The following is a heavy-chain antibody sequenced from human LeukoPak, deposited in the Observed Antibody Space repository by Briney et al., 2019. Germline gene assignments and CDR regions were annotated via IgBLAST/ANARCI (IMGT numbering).Heavy chain of an antibody. CDR3: ARRAGDVGPFDY. CDR1: GYNFATYW. Sequence: GESLKISCKVAGYNFATYWIGWVRQMSGKGLEWMGIIYPGDSDTRYSPSFQGQVTISADKSISTAYLQWSSLKASDTAMYYCARRAGDVGPFDYWGQGTLVTVSS. CDR2: IYPGDSDT. V-gene: IGHV5-51*01. J-gene: IGHJ4*02. D-gene: IGHD3-10*01.